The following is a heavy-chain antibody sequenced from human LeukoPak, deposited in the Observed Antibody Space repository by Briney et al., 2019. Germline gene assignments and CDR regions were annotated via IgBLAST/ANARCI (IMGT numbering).Heavy chain of an antibody. V-gene: IGHV4-59*11. CDR3: ARDLVTVTKGFDI. D-gene: IGHD4-17*01. CDR2: ISYIGTT. Sequence: PSETLSPTCAVSDDSFSSHYWTWIRQPPGKGLEWIGYISYIGTTNYNPSLKSRVTLSIDTSKNQFPLKLRSVTAADTAVYYCARDLVTVTKGFDIWGQGTMVSVSS. CDR1: DDSFSSHY. J-gene: IGHJ3*02.